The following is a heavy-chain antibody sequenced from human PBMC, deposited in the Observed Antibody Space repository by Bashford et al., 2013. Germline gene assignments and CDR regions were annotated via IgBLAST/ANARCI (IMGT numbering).Heavy chain of an antibody. CDR2: IYFSGST. D-gene: IGHD3-10*01. CDR1: HYSIRSGYY. J-gene: IGHJ3*01. CDR3: ARVCPSGSGSHYNHDAFDL. V-gene: IGHV4-38-2*01. Sequence: SETLSLTCVVSHYSIRSGYYWGWIRQPPGKGLEYIGHIYFSGSTIYNTSLKNRVTISVDRSKGHFSLKLTSVTAADTAVYYCARVCPSGSGSHYNHDAFDLWGQGIMVTVSS.